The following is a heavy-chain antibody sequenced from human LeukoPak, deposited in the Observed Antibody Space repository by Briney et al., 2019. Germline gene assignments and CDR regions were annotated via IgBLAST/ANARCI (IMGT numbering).Heavy chain of an antibody. J-gene: IGHJ3*02. Sequence: ASVKVSCKASGYTFISYALSWVRQAPGQGLEWMGGIIPIFGTANYAQKFQGRVTITADESTSTAYMELSSLRSEDTAVYYCARSVVSSSWLLPTFDIWGQGTMVTVSS. D-gene: IGHD6-13*01. CDR1: GYTFISYA. CDR3: ARSVVSSSWLLPTFDI. V-gene: IGHV1-69*13. CDR2: IIPIFGTA.